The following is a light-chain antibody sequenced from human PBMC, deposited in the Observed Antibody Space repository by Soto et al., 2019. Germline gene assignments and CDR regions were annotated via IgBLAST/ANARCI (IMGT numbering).Light chain of an antibody. J-gene: IGLJ1*01. CDR1: SSNIGSNY. CDR3: AAWDDSLSDV. V-gene: IGLV1-47*01. CDR2: RNN. Sequence: QSVLTQPPSASETPGQRVTISCSGSSSNIGSNYVYWYQQLPGTAPKLLIYRNNQRPSGVPDRFSGSKSGTSASLAISGLRSEDEADYYCAAWDDSLSDVFGTGTKVTVL.